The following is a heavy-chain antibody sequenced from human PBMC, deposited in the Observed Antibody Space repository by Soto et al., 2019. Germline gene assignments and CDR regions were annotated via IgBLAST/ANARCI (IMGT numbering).Heavy chain of an antibody. D-gene: IGHD3-10*01. J-gene: IGHJ5*02. CDR2: IYYSGST. Sequence: ASETLSLTCTVSGGSISSSSYYWGWIRQPPGKGLEWIGSIYYSGSTYYNPSLKSRVTISVDTSKNQFSLKMSSVTAADTAVYYGASRQVLLWFGESNGDWFDPWGQGTLVTVS. CDR3: ASRQVLLWFGESNGDWFDP. CDR1: GGSISSSSYY. V-gene: IGHV4-39*01.